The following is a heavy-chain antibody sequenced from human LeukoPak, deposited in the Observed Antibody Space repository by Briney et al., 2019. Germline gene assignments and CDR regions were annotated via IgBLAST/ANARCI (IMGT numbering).Heavy chain of an antibody. D-gene: IGHD6-13*01. Sequence: PSETLSLTCTVSGYSISSGYYWGWIRQPPGKGLEWIAIIYHSGTTNYNPSLKGRVTLLVDTSKNQFSLELNSVTAADTAVYYCARSGRGAAGTRYISDFWGQGTLVTVSS. CDR3: ARSGRGAAGTRYISDF. CDR1: GYSISSGYY. J-gene: IGHJ4*02. V-gene: IGHV4-38-2*02. CDR2: IYHSGTT.